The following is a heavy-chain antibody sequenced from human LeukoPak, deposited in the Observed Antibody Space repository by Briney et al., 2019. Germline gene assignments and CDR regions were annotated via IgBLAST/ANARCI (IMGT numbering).Heavy chain of an antibody. D-gene: IGHD3-22*01. CDR2: IYYSGST. V-gene: IGHV4-31*03. CDR3: ARVRYYYDSSLTLPRAFDI. J-gene: IGHJ3*02. Sequence: PSETLSLTCTVSGGSISSGGYYWSWIRQHPGKGLEWIGYIYYSGSTYYNPSLKSRVTISVDTSKNQFSLKLSSVTAADTAVYYCARVRYYYDSSLTLPRAFDIWGQGTMVTVSS. CDR1: GGSISSGGYY.